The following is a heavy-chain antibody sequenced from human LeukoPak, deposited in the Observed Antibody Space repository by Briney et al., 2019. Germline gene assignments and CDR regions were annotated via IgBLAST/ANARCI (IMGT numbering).Heavy chain of an antibody. D-gene: IGHD3-22*01. CDR3: ARSSRPGITMIVVVMGDDAFDI. Sequence: GASVKVSCKASGGTFSSYAISWVRQAPGQGLEWMGGIIPIFGTANYAQKFQGRVTITADKSTSTAYMELSSLRSEDTAVYYCARSSRPGITMIVVVMGDDAFDIWGQGTMVTVSS. CDR1: GGTFSSYA. V-gene: IGHV1-69*06. CDR2: IIPIFGTA. J-gene: IGHJ3*02.